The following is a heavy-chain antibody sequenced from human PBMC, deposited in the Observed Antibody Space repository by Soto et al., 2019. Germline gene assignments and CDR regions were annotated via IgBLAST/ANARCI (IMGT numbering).Heavy chain of an antibody. Sequence: QVQLVQSGAEVKKPGSLLKVSCTASGGTLRSYAISWVRQAPGQVLEWMGGIIPIFGTANYAQKFQGRVTITADESTSTAYMELSSLRSEDTAVYYCARGGGTMVREYWYFDLWGRGTLVTVSS. V-gene: IGHV1-69*01. J-gene: IGHJ2*01. D-gene: IGHD3-10*01. CDR1: GGTLRSYA. CDR3: ARGGGTMVREYWYFDL. CDR2: IIPIFGTA.